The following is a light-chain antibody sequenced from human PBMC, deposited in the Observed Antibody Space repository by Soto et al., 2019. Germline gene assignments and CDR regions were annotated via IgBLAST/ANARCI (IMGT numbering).Light chain of an antibody. CDR1: TGAVTSGHY. CDR3: VLSYSGAPVV. Sequence: QAVVTQEPSLTVSPGGTVTLTCGSSTGAVTSGHYPYWFQQKPGQAPRTLIYDTSNKHSWTPARFSGSLLGGKAALTLSGAQPEDEAEYYCVLSYSGAPVVFGGGTKVTVL. J-gene: IGLJ2*01. CDR2: DTS. V-gene: IGLV7-46*01.